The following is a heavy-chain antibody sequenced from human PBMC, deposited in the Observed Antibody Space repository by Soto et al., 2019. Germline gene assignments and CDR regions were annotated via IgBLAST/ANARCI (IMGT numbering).Heavy chain of an antibody. CDR3: ARHSSAWSHTTH. CDR1: GFTFSSYW. J-gene: IGHJ4*02. V-gene: IGHV3-74*01. D-gene: IGHD6-19*01. CDR2: INSDGSST. Sequence: GGSLRLSCAASGFTFSSYWMHWVRQAPGKGLVWVSRINSDGSSTSYADSVKGRFTISRDNAKNTLYPQMNSLRAEDTAVYYCARHSSAWSHTTHWGQGTLVTVSS.